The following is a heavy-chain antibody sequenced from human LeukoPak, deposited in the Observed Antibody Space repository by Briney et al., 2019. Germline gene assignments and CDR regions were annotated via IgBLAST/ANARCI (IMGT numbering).Heavy chain of an antibody. D-gene: IGHD6-13*01. CDR2: IIPILGTA. CDR3: ARVGIAAARTYFDY. Sequence: SVKVSCKASGGTFNSYGIIWVRQAPGQGREWMGGIIPILGTANYAQKFQGRVTISADKSTSTAYMELSSLRSEDTAVYYCARVGIAAARTYFDYWGQGTLVTVSS. CDR1: GGTFNSYG. J-gene: IGHJ4*02. V-gene: IGHV1-69*10.